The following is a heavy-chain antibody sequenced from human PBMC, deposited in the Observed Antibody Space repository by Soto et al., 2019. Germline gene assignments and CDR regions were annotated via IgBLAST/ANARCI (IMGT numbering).Heavy chain of an antibody. CDR1: GFTFSSSA. V-gene: IGHV3-23*01. CDR3: AKDQTLSGYGMDV. Sequence: GGSLRLSCAASGFTFSSSAMSWVRQAPGKGLEWVSGISGSGGRTYHADSVKGRFTISRDNSKNTLYLQINSLRAEDTAVYYCAKDQTLSGYGMDVWGQGTTVTVSS. J-gene: IGHJ6*02. D-gene: IGHD3-16*02. CDR2: ISGSGGRT.